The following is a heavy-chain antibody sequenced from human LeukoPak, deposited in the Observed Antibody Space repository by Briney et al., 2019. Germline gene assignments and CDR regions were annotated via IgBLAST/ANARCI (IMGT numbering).Heavy chain of an antibody. J-gene: IGHJ6*03. V-gene: IGHV1-2*02. D-gene: IGHD3-10*01. CDR3: ARGRYGSGSYYSRALDYYMDV. Sequence: ASVKVSCKASGYTFTGYYMHWVRQAPGQGLEWMGWINPNSGGTNYAQKFQGRVTMTRDTSISTAYMELSRLRSDDTAVCYCARGRYGSGSYYSRALDYYMDVWGKGTTVTISS. CDR1: GYTFTGYY. CDR2: INPNSGGT.